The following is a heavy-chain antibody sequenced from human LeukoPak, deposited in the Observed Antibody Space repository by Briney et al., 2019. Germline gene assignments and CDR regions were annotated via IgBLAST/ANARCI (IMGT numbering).Heavy chain of an antibody. CDR1: GGSISRNSDY. J-gene: IGHJ4*02. CDR3: ARAHYDFWSGPTSPDY. D-gene: IGHD3-3*01. CDR2: IYYSGST. V-gene: IGHV4-39*01. Sequence: PSETLSLTCTVSGGSISRNSDYWGWIRQPPGKGLEWIGSIYYSGSTYYNPSLKSRVTISVDTSKNQFSLKLSSVTAADTAVYYCARAHYDFWSGPTSPDYWGQGTLVTVSS.